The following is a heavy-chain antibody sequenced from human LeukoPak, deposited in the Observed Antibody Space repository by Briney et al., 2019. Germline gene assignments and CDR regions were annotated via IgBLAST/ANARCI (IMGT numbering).Heavy chain of an antibody. J-gene: IGHJ4*02. CDR1: GGSISSSSYY. Sequence: PSETLSLTCTVSGGSISSSSYYWGWIRQPPGKGLEWMGTIYYSGRAYYNPSLKSRVTVSVDTSKNQFSLKLSSVTAADTAVYYCARQYSSSLGGGYWGQGTLVTVSS. V-gene: IGHV4-39*01. D-gene: IGHD3-22*01. CDR2: IYYSGRA. CDR3: ARQYSSSLGGGY.